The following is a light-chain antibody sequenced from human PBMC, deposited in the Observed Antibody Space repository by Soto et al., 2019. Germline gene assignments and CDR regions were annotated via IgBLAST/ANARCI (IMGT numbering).Light chain of an antibody. V-gene: IGKV1-39*01. Sequence: DVQMTQSPSSLSASVGDSLTLTCRASQTVTSYLNWYQQKPGKAPKLLIYAASTLQSGVPSRFSGSGSGTEFTLTIISLQPEDFATYYCQQSYRFPKTLGRGIKVDLK. CDR1: QTVTSY. CDR3: QQSYRFPKT. CDR2: AAS. J-gene: IGKJ1*01.